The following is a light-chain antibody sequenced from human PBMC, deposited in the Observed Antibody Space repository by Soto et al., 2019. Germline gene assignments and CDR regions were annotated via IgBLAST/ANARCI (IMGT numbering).Light chain of an antibody. CDR3: QQYNNWPRAT. V-gene: IGKV3-15*01. CDR1: HRVSSY. CDR2: GAS. Sequence: EIVMSQSPSSVSVSPGERATLSCRASHRVSSYLAWYQQRPGQAPRLLIYGASTRATGIPARFSGSGSGTDFTLTINSLEPEDFAVYYCQQYNNWPRATFGGGTKVDIK. J-gene: IGKJ4*01.